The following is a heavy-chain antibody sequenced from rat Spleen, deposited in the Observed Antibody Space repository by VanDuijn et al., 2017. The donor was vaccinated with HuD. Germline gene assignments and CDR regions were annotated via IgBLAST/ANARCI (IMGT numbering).Heavy chain of an antibody. CDR1: GFTFTNYD. CDR2: ISTGGGNT. J-gene: IGHJ2*01. Sequence: EVRLVESGGGLVQPGRSLKLSCAASGFTFTNYDMAWVRQAPTKGLEWIASISTGGGNTYYRDSVKGRFTISRDNAKNTQYLQMNSLRSEDTAMYYGAAGGGYWGQGVMVTVSS. V-gene: IGHV5S13*01. D-gene: IGHD4-3*01. CDR3: AAGGGY.